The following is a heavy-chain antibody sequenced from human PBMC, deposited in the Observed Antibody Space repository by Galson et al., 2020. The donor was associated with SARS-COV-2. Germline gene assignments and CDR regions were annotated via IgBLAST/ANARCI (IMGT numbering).Heavy chain of an antibody. CDR2: IYYSGST. CDR1: GGSISSYY. Sequence: SETLSLTCTVSGGSISSYYWNWIRQPLAKGLEWIGNIYYSGSTDYNPSLKSRVAISVDTSKNQFSLKLSSVTAADTAVYYCARGLLWSPDFFDYWGQGTLVTVSS. J-gene: IGHJ4*02. D-gene: IGHD3-10*01. V-gene: IGHV4-59*01. CDR3: ARGLLWSPDFFDY.